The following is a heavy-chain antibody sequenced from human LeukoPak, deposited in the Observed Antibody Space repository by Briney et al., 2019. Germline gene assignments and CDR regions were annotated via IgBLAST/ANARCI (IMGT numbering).Heavy chain of an antibody. J-gene: IGHJ4*02. CDR3: ATQPWEYSSSAADY. CDR1: GGSISNYY. Sequence: PSETLSLTCTVSGGSISNYYWGWIRQPPGKGLEWIGSIYYSGSTYYNPSLKSRVTISVDTSKNQFSLKLSSVTAADTAVYYCATQPWEYSSSAADYWGQGTLVTVSS. CDR2: IYYSGST. V-gene: IGHV4-39*07. D-gene: IGHD6-6*01.